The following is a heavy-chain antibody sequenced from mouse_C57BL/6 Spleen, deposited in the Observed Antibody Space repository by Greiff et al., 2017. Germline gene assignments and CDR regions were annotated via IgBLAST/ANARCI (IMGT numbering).Heavy chain of an antibody. Sequence: VQLQQSGAELARPGASVKLSCKASGYTFTSYGISWVKQRTGQGLEWIGEIYPRSGNTYYNEKFKGKATLTADKSSSTAYMELRSLTSEDSAVYFCARYYYGSSARYWCFDVWGTGTTVTVSS. CDR1: GYTFTSYG. CDR3: ARYYYGSSARYWCFDV. J-gene: IGHJ1*03. D-gene: IGHD1-1*01. CDR2: IYPRSGNT. V-gene: IGHV1-81*01.